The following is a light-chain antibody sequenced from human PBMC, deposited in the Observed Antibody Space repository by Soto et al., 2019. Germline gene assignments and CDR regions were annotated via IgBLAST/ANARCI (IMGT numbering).Light chain of an antibody. CDR2: AAS. CDR1: QSISTY. V-gene: IGKV1-39*01. CDR3: QQSYTVPTWT. J-gene: IGKJ1*01. Sequence: DIPMTQSPSSLSASVGDRVTITCRASQSISTYLSWYQQKPGKAPSLLIYAASTLQSGVPSRFSGSGSGTDFTLTISSLQPEDFATYYCQQSYTVPTWTFGQGTKVEIK.